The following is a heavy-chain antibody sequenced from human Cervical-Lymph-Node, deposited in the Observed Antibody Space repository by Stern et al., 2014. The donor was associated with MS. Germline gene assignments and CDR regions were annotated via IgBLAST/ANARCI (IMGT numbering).Heavy chain of an antibody. V-gene: IGHV7-4-1*02. Sequence: QVQLVQSGSELKKPGASVKVSCKTSGFTFPHYPINWVRQAPGQELEWMGWINTNTGNSTYAQGFTGRFVFSLDTSVSTAYLQISSLKAEDTAVYYCARDFVDTAMVTRSDYFGFWGQGTLVTVSS. CDR2: INTNTGNS. CDR3: ARDFVDTAMVTRSDYFGF. CDR1: GFTFPHYP. J-gene: IGHJ4*02. D-gene: IGHD5-18*01.